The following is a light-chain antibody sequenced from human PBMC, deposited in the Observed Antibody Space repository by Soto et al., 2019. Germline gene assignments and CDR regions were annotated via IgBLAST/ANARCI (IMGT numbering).Light chain of an antibody. J-gene: IGLJ2*01. Sequence: QSALTQPASVSGSPGQSITISCTGTSGDIGTYNLVSWYQQYPGRAPKLIIFEGNKRPSGVSSRFSASKSAYTASLAISGLQAEDEADYHCCSYAGRSTVVCGVGTKVTVL. V-gene: IGLV2-23*01. CDR1: SGDIGTYNL. CDR3: CSYAGRSTVV. CDR2: EGN.